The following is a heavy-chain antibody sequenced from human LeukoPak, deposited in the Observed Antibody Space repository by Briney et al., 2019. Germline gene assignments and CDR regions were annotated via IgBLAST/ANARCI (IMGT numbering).Heavy chain of an antibody. Sequence: SETLSLTCAVYGGSFSGYYWSWIRQPPGKGLEWIGEINHSGGTNYNPSLKSRVTISVDTSKNQFSLELSSVTAADTAVYYCASRIAARRFDYWGQGTLVTVSS. D-gene: IGHD6-6*01. CDR3: ASRIAARRFDY. V-gene: IGHV4-34*01. CDR1: GGSFSGYY. J-gene: IGHJ4*02. CDR2: INHSGGT.